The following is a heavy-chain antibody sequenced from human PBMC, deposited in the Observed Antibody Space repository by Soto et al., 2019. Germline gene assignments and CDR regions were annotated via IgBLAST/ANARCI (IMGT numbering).Heavy chain of an antibody. CDR1: GGTFGSYA. D-gene: IGHD2-2*01. J-gene: IGHJ6*02. CDR3: ARSQGSSTSLEIYYYYYHGMDV. CDR2: IIPITATA. Sequence: VQLVQSGAEVKKPGSSVKVSCKASGGTFGSYAISWVRQAPGQGLEWMGGIIPITATANYAQKFQGRVRITADESTSTASMQLSSLRSEDTAVYYCARSQGSSTSLEIYYYYYHGMDVWCQGTTVTVSS. V-gene: IGHV1-69*01.